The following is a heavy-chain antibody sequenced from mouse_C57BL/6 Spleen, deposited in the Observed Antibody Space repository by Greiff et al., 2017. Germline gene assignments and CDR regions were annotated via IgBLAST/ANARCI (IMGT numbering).Heavy chain of an antibody. Sequence: EVKLEESGGGLVQPGGSMKLSCAASGFTFSDAWMDWVRQSPEKGLEWVAEIRNKANNHATYYAESVKGRFTISRDDSKSSVYLQMNSLRAEDTGIYYCTRGGFYYGNYVWFAYWGQGTLVTVSA. J-gene: IGHJ3*01. D-gene: IGHD2-1*01. CDR1: GFTFSDAW. CDR2: IRNKANNHAT. CDR3: TRGGFYYGNYVWFAY. V-gene: IGHV6-6*01.